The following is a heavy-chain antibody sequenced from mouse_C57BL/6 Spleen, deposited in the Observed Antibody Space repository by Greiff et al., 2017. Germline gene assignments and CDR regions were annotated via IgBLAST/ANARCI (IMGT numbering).Heavy chain of an antibody. CDR3: ARGGDYDSWFAY. Sequence: EVKLVESGGDLVKPGGSLKLSCAASGFTFSSYGMSWVRQTPDKRLEWVATISSGGSYTYYPDSVKGRFTISRDNAKNTLYLQMSSLKSEDTAMXYCARGGDYDSWFAYWGQGTLVTVSA. CDR2: ISSGGSYT. V-gene: IGHV5-6*02. CDR1: GFTFSSYG. D-gene: IGHD2-4*01. J-gene: IGHJ3*01.